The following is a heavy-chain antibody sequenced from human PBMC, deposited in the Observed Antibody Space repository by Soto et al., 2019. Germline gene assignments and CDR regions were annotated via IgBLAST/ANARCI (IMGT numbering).Heavy chain of an antibody. CDR3: TIEVMDY. J-gene: IGHJ4*02. CDR1: GXTFGDYA. Sequence: GSLRLSCPASGXTFGDYAMSWVRQAPGKGLEWVGFIRSKAYGGTTEYAASFKGRFTISRDYSKSIAYLQMNSLKTEDTAVYYCTIEVMDYWGQGTLGTVSS. V-gene: IGHV3-49*04. CDR2: IRSKAYGGTT. D-gene: IGHD3-16*01.